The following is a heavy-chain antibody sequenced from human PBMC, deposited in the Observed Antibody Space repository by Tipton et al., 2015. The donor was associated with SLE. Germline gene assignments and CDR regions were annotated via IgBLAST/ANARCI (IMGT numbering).Heavy chain of an antibody. CDR3: ARGGGDISSCQDFDR. CDR2: MRHSGTT. Sequence: TLSLTCTVSGGSFSGYYWGWIRQAPGKGLEWVGCMRHSGTTNYNPSLKSRVTMSVDTSKNQLSLNLNSVTAADTAVYYCARGGGDISSCQDFDRWGQGTLVTVSS. D-gene: IGHD6-13*01. V-gene: IGHV4-4*07. J-gene: IGHJ4*02. CDR1: GGSFSGYY.